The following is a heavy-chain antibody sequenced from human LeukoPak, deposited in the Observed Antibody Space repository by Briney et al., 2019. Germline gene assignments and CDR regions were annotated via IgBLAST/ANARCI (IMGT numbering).Heavy chain of an antibody. D-gene: IGHD3-3*01. CDR3: AKEATIFGVAYPDAFDI. V-gene: IGHV3-30*02. Sequence: GGSLRLSCAASGLIFSSYGMHWVRQAPGKGLEWVAFIRYDGSNKYYADSVKGRFTISRDDSKNTLYLQMNSLRTEDTAVYYCAKEATIFGVAYPDAFDIWGQGTMVTVSS. CDR2: IRYDGSNK. CDR1: GLIFSSYG. J-gene: IGHJ3*02.